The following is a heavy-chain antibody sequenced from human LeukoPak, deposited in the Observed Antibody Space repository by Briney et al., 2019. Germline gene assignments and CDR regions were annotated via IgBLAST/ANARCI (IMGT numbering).Heavy chain of an antibody. CDR1: GFTFSDYY. J-gene: IGHJ5*02. CDR3: ARDLAVAGGWFDP. Sequence: GGSLRLSCAASGFTFSDYYMSWLRQAPGRGLEWVSYISSSGSTIYYADSVKGRFTISRDNAKNSLYLQMNSLRAEDTAVYYCARDLAVAGGWFDPWGQGTLVTVSS. CDR2: ISSSGSTI. D-gene: IGHD6-19*01. V-gene: IGHV3-11*01.